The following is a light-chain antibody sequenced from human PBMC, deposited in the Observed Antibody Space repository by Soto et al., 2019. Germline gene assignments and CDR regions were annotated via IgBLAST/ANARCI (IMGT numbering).Light chain of an antibody. CDR2: DVS. V-gene: IGLV2-11*01. CDR1: SRDVGGYNY. CDR3: CSYAGSYSVV. Sequence: QSVLTQPRSVSGSPGQSVTISCTGTSRDVGGYNYVSWYQQHPGKVPKLMIYDVSKRPSGVPDRFSGSKSGNTASLTISGLQAEDEADYYCCSYAGSYSVVFGGGTKVTVL. J-gene: IGLJ2*01.